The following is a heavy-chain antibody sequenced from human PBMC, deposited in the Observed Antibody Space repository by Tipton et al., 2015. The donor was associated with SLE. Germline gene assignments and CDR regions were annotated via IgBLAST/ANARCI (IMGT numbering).Heavy chain of an antibody. V-gene: IGHV4-39*01. CDR2: IYYSGST. Sequence: TLSLTCTVSGGSISSYYWSWIRQPPGKGLEWIGSIYYSGSTYYNPSLKSRVTISVDTSKNQFSLKLSSVTAADTAVYYCARLREYSSGWENAFDIWGQGTMVTVSS. CDR1: GGSISSYY. J-gene: IGHJ3*02. CDR3: ARLREYSSGWENAFDI. D-gene: IGHD6-19*01.